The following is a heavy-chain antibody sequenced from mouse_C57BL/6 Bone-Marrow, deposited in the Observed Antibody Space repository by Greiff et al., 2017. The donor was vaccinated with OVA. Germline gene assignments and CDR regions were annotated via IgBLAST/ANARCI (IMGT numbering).Heavy chain of an antibody. D-gene: IGHD1-1*01. CDR2: IYPGGCYT. J-gene: IGHJ4*01. CDR3: ARLDYYGSSYAMDY. Sequence: QVQLQQSGAELVRPGTSVKMSCQASGYTFTNYWIGWAKQRPGHGLEWLGDIYPGGCYTNYNEKFKGTATLTADKSSSTAYMQFSSLTSEDSAIYYCARLDYYGSSYAMDYWGQGTSVTVSS. V-gene: IGHV1-63*01. CDR1: GYTFTNYW.